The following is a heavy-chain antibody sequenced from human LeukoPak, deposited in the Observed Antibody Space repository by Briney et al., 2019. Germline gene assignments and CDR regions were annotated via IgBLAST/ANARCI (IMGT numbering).Heavy chain of an antibody. CDR2: INHSGST. D-gene: IGHD3-22*01. CDR3: ARAGSSSGYSDPVFDY. V-gene: IGHV4-34*01. CDR1: GGSFXGXX. Sequence: SETLSLTCAVYGGSFXGXXXXXXXXXPGXXLXWXGEINHSGSTNYTPSLKSRVTISVDTSKNQFSLKLSSVTAADTAVYYCARAGSSSGYSDPVFDYWGQGTLVTVSS. J-gene: IGHJ4*02.